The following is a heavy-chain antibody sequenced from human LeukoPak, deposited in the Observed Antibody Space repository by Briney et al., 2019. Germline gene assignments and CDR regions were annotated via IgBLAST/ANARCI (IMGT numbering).Heavy chain of an antibody. J-gene: IGHJ6*03. V-gene: IGHV4-38-2*01. CDR2: IYYSGST. CDR1: GYSISSGYY. Sequence: SETLSLTCAVSGYSISSGYYWGWIRQPPGKGLEWIGSIYYSGSTYYNPSLKSRVTISIDTSKNQFSLKLSSLTAADTAVYYCARHGADAYYNYYMDVWGKGTTVTVSS. CDR3: ARHGADAYYNYYMDV. D-gene: IGHD1-26*01.